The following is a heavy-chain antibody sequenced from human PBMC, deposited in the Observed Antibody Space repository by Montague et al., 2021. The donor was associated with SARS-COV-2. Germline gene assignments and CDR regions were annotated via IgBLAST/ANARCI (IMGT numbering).Heavy chain of an antibody. V-gene: IGHV2-70*01. D-gene: IGHD4-23*01. Sequence: PALVKPTQTLTLTCTFSGFSLSTSGMCVSWIRPPPGKALEWLTLIDWDXDKYYSTSLKTRLTISKDTSKNQVVLTMTNMDPVDTATCYCARSYGTTVVTRAFDYWGQGTLVTVSS. J-gene: IGHJ4*02. CDR1: GFSLSTSGMC. CDR2: IDWDXDK. CDR3: ARSYGTTVVTRAFDY.